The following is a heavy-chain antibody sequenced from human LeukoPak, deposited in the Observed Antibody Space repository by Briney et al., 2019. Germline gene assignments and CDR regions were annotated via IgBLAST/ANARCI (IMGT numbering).Heavy chain of an antibody. CDR3: ARDRFHSSGWYDY. CDR1: GGSFSGYY. CDR2: INHSGST. J-gene: IGHJ4*02. Sequence: SSETLSLTCAVCGGSFSGYYWSWIRQPPGKGLEWIGEINHSGSTNYNPSLKSRVTISVDTSKNQFSLKLSSVTAADTAVYYCARDRFHSSGWYDYWGQGTLVTVSS. V-gene: IGHV4-34*01. D-gene: IGHD6-19*01.